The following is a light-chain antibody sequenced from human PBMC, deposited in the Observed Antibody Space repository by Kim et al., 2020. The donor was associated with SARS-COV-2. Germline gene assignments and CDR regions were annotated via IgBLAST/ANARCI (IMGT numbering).Light chain of an antibody. CDR3: CSYAGSDSWV. V-gene: IGLV2-23*01. CDR1: SSDVGSYNL. CDR2: EDN. J-gene: IGLJ3*02. Sequence: QSALTQPASVSGSPGQSITIFCTGTSSDVGSYNLVSWYQQHPGKAPKLMIYEDNKRPSGVSNRFSGSKSGNTASLTISGLQAEDEVDYYCCSYAGSDSWVFGGGTQLTVL.